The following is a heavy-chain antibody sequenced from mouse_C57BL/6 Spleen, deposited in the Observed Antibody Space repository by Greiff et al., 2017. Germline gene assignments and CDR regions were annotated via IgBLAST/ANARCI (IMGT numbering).Heavy chain of an antibody. CDR3: ARGDYDDVYFDY. V-gene: IGHV1-64*01. CDR2: IHPNSGST. D-gene: IGHD2-4*01. Sequence: VQLQQSGAELVKPGASVKLSCKASGYTFTSYWMHWVKQRPGQGLEWIGMIHPNSGSTNYNEKFKSKATLTVDKSSSTAYMQLSSLTSEDSAVYYCARGDYDDVYFDYWGQGTTLTVSS. CDR1: GYTFTSYW. J-gene: IGHJ2*01.